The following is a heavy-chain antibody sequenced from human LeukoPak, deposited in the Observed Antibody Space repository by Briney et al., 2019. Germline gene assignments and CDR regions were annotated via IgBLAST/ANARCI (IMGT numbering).Heavy chain of an antibody. V-gene: IGHV4-4*07. CDR2: IYTSGST. J-gene: IGHJ6*03. D-gene: IGHD3-3*01. Sequence: SETLSLTCTVSGGSISTYYWSWIRQPAGKGLEWIGRIYTSGSTNYNPSLKSRVTMSVDTSKNQFSLKLSSVTAADTAVYYCARGRDFWSGYYYYYMDVWGKGTTVTVSS. CDR3: ARGRDFWSGYYYYYMDV. CDR1: GGSISTYY.